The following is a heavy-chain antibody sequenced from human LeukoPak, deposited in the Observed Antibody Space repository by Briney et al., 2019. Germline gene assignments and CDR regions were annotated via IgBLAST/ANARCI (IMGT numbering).Heavy chain of an antibody. CDR2: IEDNGRDK. CDR1: GFAFRRHN. D-gene: IGHD1-26*01. Sequence: GGSLRLSCAASGFAFRRHNMHWARQAPGKGLEWISLIEDNGRDKYYADSVRGRLTISRDNSKNTLYLQINSLRAEDTAVYYCVKDSGTYSFDYWGQGTQVTVSS. V-gene: IGHV3-30*02. J-gene: IGHJ4*02. CDR3: VKDSGTYSFDY.